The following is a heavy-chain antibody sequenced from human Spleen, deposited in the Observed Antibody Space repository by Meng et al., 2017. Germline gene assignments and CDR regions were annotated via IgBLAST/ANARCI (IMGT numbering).Heavy chain of an antibody. Sequence: GERGQAGAEVKKPGSSVKVSCKASGGTFSSYAINWVRQAPGQGLEWMGQIIPIFATTNSAQKFQGRVTITADESTSTAYMELSSLRSEDTAVYYCARGATVTTHAFDIWGQGTMVTVSS. V-gene: IGHV1-69*01. CDR2: IIPIFATT. J-gene: IGHJ3*02. CDR1: GGTFSSYA. CDR3: ARGATVTTHAFDI. D-gene: IGHD4-17*01.